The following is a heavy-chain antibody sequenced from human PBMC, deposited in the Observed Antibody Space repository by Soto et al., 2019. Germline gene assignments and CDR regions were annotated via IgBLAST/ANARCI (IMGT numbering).Heavy chain of an antibody. V-gene: IGHV1-18*01. CDR3: ARVRYYDSGRPSGMDA. CDR1: GYTFTNFG. D-gene: IGHD3-10*01. CDR2: ISANNGKT. Sequence: ASVKVSCKASGYTFTNFGISWVRQAPGQGLEWMGWISANNGKTDYAQKLQGRVTMTTDTSTSTTYMELRSLTSDDTAVYYCARVRYYDSGRPSGMDAWGQGTTVTVSS. J-gene: IGHJ6*02.